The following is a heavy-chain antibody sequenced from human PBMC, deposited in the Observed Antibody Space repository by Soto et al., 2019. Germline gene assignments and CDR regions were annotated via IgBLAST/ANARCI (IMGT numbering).Heavy chain of an antibody. CDR1: GFTFSSYG. V-gene: IGHV3-30*03. J-gene: IGHJ4*02. CDR2: ISYDGSNK. Sequence: QVQLVESGGGVVQPGRSLRLSCAASGFTFSSYGMHWVRQAPGKGLEWVAVISYDGSNKYYADSVKGRFTISRDNSKNTLYLQMNSLRAEXTAXXXXXXXXXXXXXGYWGQGTLVTVSS. CDR3: XXXXXXXXXGY.